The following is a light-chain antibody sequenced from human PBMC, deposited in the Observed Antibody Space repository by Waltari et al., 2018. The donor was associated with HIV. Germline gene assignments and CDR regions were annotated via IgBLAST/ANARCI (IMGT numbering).Light chain of an antibody. J-gene: IGLJ2*01. Sequence: QSVLTQPPSASGTPGQRVTISCSGGSSNIGSNSVTWYQRLPGTAPKLLICNNNQLPAVVPDRFAGAKSGTSASLAISGLQSEDEADYYCAAWDDSLNGLVFGGGTKLTVL. CDR2: NNN. CDR1: SSNIGSNS. V-gene: IGLV1-44*01. CDR3: AAWDDSLNGLV.